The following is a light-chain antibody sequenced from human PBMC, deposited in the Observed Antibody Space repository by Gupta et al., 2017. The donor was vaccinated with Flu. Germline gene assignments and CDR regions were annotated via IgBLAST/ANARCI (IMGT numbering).Light chain of an antibody. J-gene: IGKJ1*01. CDR2: GSS. CDR1: QSVRSNF. Sequence: EIVSTQSPATLSLSPGERATLFYRASQSVRSNFLAWYQQKPGQAPRLLIYGSSSRATGIPDRFSGSGSGTEFTLTISSLEPEDSAVYYCQLDCSPPPTFGQGTKVEIK. CDR3: QLDCSPPPT. V-gene: IGKV3-20*01.